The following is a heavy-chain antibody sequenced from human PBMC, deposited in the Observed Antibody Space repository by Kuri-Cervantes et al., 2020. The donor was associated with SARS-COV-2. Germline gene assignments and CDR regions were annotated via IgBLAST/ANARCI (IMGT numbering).Heavy chain of an antibody. CDR1: GYNFVSDW. V-gene: IGHV5-51*01. D-gene: IGHD6-6*01. CDR3: AGTYSSSSPVY. Sequence: KVSCKGSGYNFVSDWIGWVRQMPGKGLELMALIYPDDSTTRYNPSFQGHVTISADKSISTAYLQWSSLKASDTAIYYCAGTYSSSSPVYWGQGTLVTVSS. J-gene: IGHJ4*02. CDR2: IYPDDSTT.